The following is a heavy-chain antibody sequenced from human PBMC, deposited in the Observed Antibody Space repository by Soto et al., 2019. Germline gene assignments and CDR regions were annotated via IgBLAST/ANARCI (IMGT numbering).Heavy chain of an antibody. CDR2: ISAYNGNT. CDR1: GYTFTSYG. Sequence: SPVKVSCKASGYTFTSYGISRVSHAPEQGLELMGWISAYNGNTNYAQKLQGRVTMTTDTSTSTAYFELRALSSDDTAVYYCARLLDNYKFWRGNYTFDWLDPWGQASLVTVSS. J-gene: IGHJ5*02. V-gene: IGHV1-18*01. CDR3: ARLLDNYKFWRGNYTFDWLDP. D-gene: IGHD3-3*01.